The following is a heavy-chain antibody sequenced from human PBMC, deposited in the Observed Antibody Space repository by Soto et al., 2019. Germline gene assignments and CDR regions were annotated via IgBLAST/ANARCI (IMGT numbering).Heavy chain of an antibody. J-gene: IGHJ3*02. V-gene: IGHV1-46*01. Sequence: ASVKVSCKASGYTFTSYYMHWVRQAPGQGLEWMGIINPSGGSTSYAQKFQGRVTMTRDTSTSTVYMELSSLRSEDTAVYYCARGKSGADIVVVPAAYDAFDIWGQGKMDTVSS. CDR3: ARGKSGADIVVVPAAYDAFDI. D-gene: IGHD2-2*01. CDR2: INPSGGST. CDR1: GYTFTSYY.